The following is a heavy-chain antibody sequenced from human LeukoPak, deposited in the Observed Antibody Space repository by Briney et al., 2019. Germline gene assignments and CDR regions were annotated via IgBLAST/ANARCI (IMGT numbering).Heavy chain of an antibody. CDR1: GGSISSSSYY. CDR3: ARDGRYYDILTGYYYWFDP. CDR2: IYYSGST. D-gene: IGHD3-9*01. Sequence: AETLSLTCTVSGGSISSSSYYWGWIRQPPGKGLEWIGSIYYSGSTSYNPSLKSRVTISVDASKNQFSLKLSSVTAADTALYSCARDGRYYDILTGYYYWFDPWGQGTLVTVSS. V-gene: IGHV4-39*02. J-gene: IGHJ5*02.